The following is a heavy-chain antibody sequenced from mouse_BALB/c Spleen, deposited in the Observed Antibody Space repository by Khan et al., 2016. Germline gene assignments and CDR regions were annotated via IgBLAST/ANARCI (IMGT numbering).Heavy chain of an antibody. CDR2: IYPGDGNT. CDR1: GYTFTSYY. J-gene: IGHJ1*01. D-gene: IGHD2-2*01. V-gene: IGHV1S56*01. CDR3: AKGGLRHWYFDV. Sequence: QVQLKESGPELVKPGASVKMSCKASGYTFTSYYIHWVKQRPGQGLEWIGWIYPGDGNTNYNENFKGKTTLTADKSSSTAYMLLSSLTSEDSAIYFCAKGGLRHWYFDVWGAGTTVTVSS.